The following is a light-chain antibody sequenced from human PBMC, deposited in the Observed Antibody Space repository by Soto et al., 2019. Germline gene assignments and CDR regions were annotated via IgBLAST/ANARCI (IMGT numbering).Light chain of an antibody. CDR1: QSVLYSSNNKNY. Sequence: DIVMTQSPDSLAVSLGERATINCKSSQSVLYSSNNKNYLAWYQQKPGQPPKLLIYWASTRESGVPDRFSGRGSGTDFTLTISSLQAEDVAVYYFQHYYSTPYTFGQGTKLEIK. CDR3: QHYYSTPYT. CDR2: WAS. V-gene: IGKV4-1*01. J-gene: IGKJ2*01.